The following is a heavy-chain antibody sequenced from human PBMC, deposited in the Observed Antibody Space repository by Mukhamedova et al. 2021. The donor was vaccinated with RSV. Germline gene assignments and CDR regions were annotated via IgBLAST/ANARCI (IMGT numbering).Heavy chain of an antibody. D-gene: IGHD3-10*01. V-gene: IGHV3-9*01. CDR3: AKEGGSGSDYFAGPFDY. CDR2: ISWNSGSI. Sequence: GLEWVSGISWNSGSIGYADSVKGRFTISRDNAKNSLYLQMNSLRAEDTALYYCAKEGGSGSDYFAGPFDYWGQGTLVTVSS. J-gene: IGHJ4*02.